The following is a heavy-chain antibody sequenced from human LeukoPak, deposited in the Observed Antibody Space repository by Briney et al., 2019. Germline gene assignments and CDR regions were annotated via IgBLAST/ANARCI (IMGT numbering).Heavy chain of an antibody. V-gene: IGHV3-7*01. D-gene: IGHD5-24*01. CDR1: GFTFSSYW. J-gene: IGHJ4*02. CDR2: IKQDGSEK. CDR3: ARGGDGYNFDFDY. Sequence: GGSLRLSCAASGFTFSSYWMSWVRQAPGKGLEWVANIKQDGSEKYYVDSVKGRFTISRDNAKNSLYLQMNSLRAEDTAVYYCARGGDGYNFDFDYWGQGTLVTVSS.